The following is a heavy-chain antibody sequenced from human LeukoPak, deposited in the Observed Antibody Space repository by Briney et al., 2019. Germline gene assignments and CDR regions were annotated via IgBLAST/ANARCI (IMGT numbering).Heavy chain of an antibody. D-gene: IGHD4-11*01. CDR2: VSGSGGTT. CDR3: SKGPVGGYSSYYSFFYMDG. V-gene: IGHV3-23*01. CDR1: GLAFASHA. Sequence: VGSLRPSCGESGLAFASHAITWVRQAPGAGLGWVSAVSGSGGTTYYADSVKGRFTISRDISQNTLYLQMNCLLADATAVYYFSKGPVGGYSSYYSFFYMDGWRTRSTVSVSS. J-gene: IGHJ6*03.